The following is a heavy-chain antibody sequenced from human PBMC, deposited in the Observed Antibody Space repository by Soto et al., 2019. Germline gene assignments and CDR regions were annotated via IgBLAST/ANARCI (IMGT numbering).Heavy chain of an antibody. CDR1: GASISSYF. CDR3: AREAGPDRWFDP. J-gene: IGHJ5*02. D-gene: IGHD6-19*01. Sequence: QVQLQESGPGLVEPSETLSLTCTVSGASISSYFWTWIRQPAGKGLDWIGRISTSGTTNYNASLKSRVTMSVDTSKHHFSLMLSSVTAADTAVYYCAREAGPDRWFDPWGQGTLVTVSS. CDR2: ISTSGTT. V-gene: IGHV4-4*07.